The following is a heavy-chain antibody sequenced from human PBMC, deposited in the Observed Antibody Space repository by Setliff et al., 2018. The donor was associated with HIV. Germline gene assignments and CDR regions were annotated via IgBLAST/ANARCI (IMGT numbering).Heavy chain of an antibody. CDR2: ISNSSHDI. D-gene: IGHD3-10*01. CDR3: ARWSGRTGGV. V-gene: IGHV3-11*01. CDR1: GTDLNVDY. Sequence: GGSLRLSCVASGTDLNVDYMSWIRQAPGKGPEWVSYISNSSHDIAYLDSLKGRFTISRDNAKNSLYLHMSNLRVDDTAVYYCARWSGRTGGVWGQGTLVTVSS. J-gene: IGHJ4*02.